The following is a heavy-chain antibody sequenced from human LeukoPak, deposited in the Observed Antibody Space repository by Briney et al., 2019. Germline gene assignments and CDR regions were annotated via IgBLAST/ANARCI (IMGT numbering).Heavy chain of an antibody. Sequence: GGSLRLSCAASGFTYSSSAMSWVRQAPGKGLEWVSTISGSGSGSSTYYADSVKGPFTISRDNSKNTLYLQMDSLKTEDTAVYYCTGNYYGSGSYADFDYWGQGTLVTVSS. CDR1: GFTYSSSA. V-gene: IGHV3-23*01. CDR2: ISGSGSGSST. CDR3: TGNYYGSGSYADFDY. J-gene: IGHJ4*02. D-gene: IGHD3-10*01.